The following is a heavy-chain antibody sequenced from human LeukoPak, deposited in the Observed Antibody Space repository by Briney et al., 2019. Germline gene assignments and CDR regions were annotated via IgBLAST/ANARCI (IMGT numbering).Heavy chain of an antibody. CDR1: GYTFTSYY. CDR3: ARVASSGWYMGDYFDY. CDR2: IIPIFGTA. V-gene: IGHV1-69*13. D-gene: IGHD6-19*01. Sequence: GASVKVSCKASGYTFTSYYMHWVRQAPGQGLEWMGGIIPIFGTANYAQKFQGRVTITADESTSTAYMELSSLRSEDTAVYYCARVASSGWYMGDYFDYWGQGTLVTVSS. J-gene: IGHJ4*02.